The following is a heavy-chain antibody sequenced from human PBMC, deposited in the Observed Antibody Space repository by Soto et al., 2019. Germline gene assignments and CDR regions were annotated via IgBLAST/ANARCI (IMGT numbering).Heavy chain of an antibody. D-gene: IGHD2-2*02. CDR2: ISYSGST. J-gene: IGHJ4*02. V-gene: IGHV4-61*01. Sequence: LSLTCTVSGGSVSSGSYYWSWIRQPPGKGLEWIGYISYSGSTNYNPSLKSRVTTSVDTSKSQFSLNLSSVTAADTAVYYCARGADYIGVFDYWGQGTLVTVSS. CDR3: ARGADYIGVFDY. CDR1: GGSVSSGSYY.